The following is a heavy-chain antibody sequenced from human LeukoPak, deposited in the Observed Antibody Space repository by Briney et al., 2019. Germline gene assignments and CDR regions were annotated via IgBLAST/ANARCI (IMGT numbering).Heavy chain of an antibody. CDR3: AKDISPIVGATDEALDC. V-gene: IGHV3-9*01. CDR1: GFTFDDYA. J-gene: IGHJ4*02. CDR2: ISWNSGST. D-gene: IGHD1-26*01. Sequence: PGGSLRLSCAASGFTFDDYAMHWVRQAPGKGLEWVSGISWNSGSTGYADSVKGRFTISRDNAKNSLYLQMNSLRAEDTALYYCAKDISPIVGATDEALDCWGQGTLVTVSS.